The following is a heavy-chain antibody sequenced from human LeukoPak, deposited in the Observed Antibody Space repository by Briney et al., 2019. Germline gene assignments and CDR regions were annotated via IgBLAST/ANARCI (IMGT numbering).Heavy chain of an antibody. CDR3: ARDLLESSGSYPADYYYYMDV. J-gene: IGHJ6*03. D-gene: IGHD1-26*01. Sequence: ASVKVSCKASGYTFTSYAIHWVRQAPGQRLEWMGWINAGNGNTKYSQKFQGRVTITRDTSASTAYMELSSLRSEDTAVYYCARDLLESSGSYPADYYYYMDVWGKGTTVTVSS. V-gene: IGHV1-3*01. CDR1: GYTFTSYA. CDR2: INAGNGNT.